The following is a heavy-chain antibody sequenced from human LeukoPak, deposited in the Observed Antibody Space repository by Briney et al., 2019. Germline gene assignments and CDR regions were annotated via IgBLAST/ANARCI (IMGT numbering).Heavy chain of an antibody. V-gene: IGHV6-1*01. J-gene: IGHJ5*01. CDR1: GDSVSTNSAT. D-gene: IGHD1-26*01. CDR2: TYYRSKWYN. CDR3: ARLVGASWFDS. Sequence: SQTLSLTCAISGDSVSTNSATWTWLRQSPSRGLEWLGRTYYRSKWYNDYAISMKSRITINPDTSKNQFSLQLNSVTPEDTAVYYCARLVGASWFDSWGQGTLVTVSS.